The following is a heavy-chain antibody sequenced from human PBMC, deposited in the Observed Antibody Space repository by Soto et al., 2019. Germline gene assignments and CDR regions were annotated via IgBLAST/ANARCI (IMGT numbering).Heavy chain of an antibody. CDR2: IYYSGST. Sequence: PSETLSLTCTVSGGSISSSSYYWSWIRQPPGKGLEWIGSIYYSGSTYYNPSLKSRVTISVDTSKNQFSLKLSSVTAADTAVYYCARHGSEYSSSGYFDYWGQGTLVTVSS. CDR3: ARHGSEYSSSGYFDY. V-gene: IGHV4-39*01. CDR1: GGSISSSSYY. D-gene: IGHD6-6*01. J-gene: IGHJ4*02.